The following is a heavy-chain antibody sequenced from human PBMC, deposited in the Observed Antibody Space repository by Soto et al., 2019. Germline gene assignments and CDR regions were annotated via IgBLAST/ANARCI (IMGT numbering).Heavy chain of an antibody. D-gene: IGHD2-2*01. Sequence: QVQLVQSGAEVKKPGSSVKVSCKASGGTFGSYAIGWVRQAPGQGLEWMGGIIPIPGTANYAQKFQGRVTIAADESTSTAYMELSSLRSEDTAVYYCARSHGSSTSLEIYYYYYYGMDVWGQGTTVTVSS. J-gene: IGHJ6*02. V-gene: IGHV1-69*01. CDR1: GGTFGSYA. CDR3: ARSHGSSTSLEIYYYYYYGMDV. CDR2: IIPIPGTA.